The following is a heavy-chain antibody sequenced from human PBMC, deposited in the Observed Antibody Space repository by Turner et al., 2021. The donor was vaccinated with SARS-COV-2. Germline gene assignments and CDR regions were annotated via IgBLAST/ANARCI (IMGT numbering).Heavy chain of an antibody. Sequence: EVQLVQSGGEVTEPGKALKISCKGSEYTFSNYWIVWVRQMPGKGLEWIGMIYPGDSHTKYGPAFQGQVTISVDKAISIAYLQWSSLKASDTAMYYCASLSRRDSTSAFDYWGQGTLVIVSS. CDR2: IYPGDSHT. D-gene: IGHD1-26*01. CDR3: ASLSRRDSTSAFDY. J-gene: IGHJ4*02. CDR1: EYTFSNYW. V-gene: IGHV5-51*01.